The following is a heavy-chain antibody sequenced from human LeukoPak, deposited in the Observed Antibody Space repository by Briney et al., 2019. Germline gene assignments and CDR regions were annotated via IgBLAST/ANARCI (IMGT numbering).Heavy chain of an antibody. Sequence: ASVKVSCKASGYTFTSYDINWVRQATGQGLEWMGWMDPNSGNTGYAQKFQGRVTMTRNTSISTAYMELSSLRSEDTAVYYCARGLYRGSSSWTPDYGMDVWGQGTTVTVSS. CDR2: MDPNSGNT. CDR3: ARGLYRGSSSWTPDYGMDV. J-gene: IGHJ6*02. CDR1: GYTFTSYD. D-gene: IGHD6-13*01. V-gene: IGHV1-8*01.